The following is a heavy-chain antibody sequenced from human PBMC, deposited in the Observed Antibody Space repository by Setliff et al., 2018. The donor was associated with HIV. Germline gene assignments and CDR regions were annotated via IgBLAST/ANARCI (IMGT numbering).Heavy chain of an antibody. D-gene: IGHD5-12*01. CDR3: ARDWCYIAATPDY. CDR1: GGSISSSTYY. V-gene: IGHV4-39*02. CDR2: IYHSGFT. Sequence: SETLSLTCSVSGGSISSSTYYWGWIRQPPGQGLEWIGSIYHSGFTYHNPSLKSLTTLSVDTSKNQFSLNLRSVTAADTAVYYCARDWCYIAATPDYWGQGTRVTVSS. J-gene: IGHJ4*02.